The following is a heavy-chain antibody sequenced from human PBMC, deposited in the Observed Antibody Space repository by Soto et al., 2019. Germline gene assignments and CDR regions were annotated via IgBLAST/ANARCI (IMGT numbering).Heavy chain of an antibody. CDR3: AIVVSAWPPYFDY. Sequence: EVQLVESGGGLVQPGGSLRLSCAASGFTFSSYWMHWVRQAPGKGLVWVSRIKSDGSSTNYADSVRGRFTLSRDNAKNTLYLQMDSLRAEDTAVYYCAIVVSAWPPYFDYWGQGTLVTVSS. CDR2: IKSDGSST. CDR1: GFTFSSYW. V-gene: IGHV3-74*01. J-gene: IGHJ4*02. D-gene: IGHD6-19*01.